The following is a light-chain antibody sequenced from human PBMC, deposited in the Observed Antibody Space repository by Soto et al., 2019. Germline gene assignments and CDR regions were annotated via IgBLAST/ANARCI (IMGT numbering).Light chain of an antibody. J-gene: IGKJ1*01. CDR1: QGISTY. CDR3: QHSTTWT. V-gene: IGKV1-39*01. CDR2: AAS. Sequence: DIQMTQTPSSVSASVRDRVTITCRASQGISTYLNWYQQKPGKAPKLLIYAASSLQSGVPSRFSGSGSETDFTLTISSLQPEDFATYSCQHSTTWTFGRGTKVDIK.